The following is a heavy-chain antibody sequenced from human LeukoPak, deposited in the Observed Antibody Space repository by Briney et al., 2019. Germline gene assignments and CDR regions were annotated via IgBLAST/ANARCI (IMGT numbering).Heavy chain of an antibody. D-gene: IGHD1-7*01. V-gene: IGHV3-7*03. CDR1: GFTFSSYW. J-gene: IGHJ6*02. CDR2: IKQDGSEK. CDR3: AREGLELQFPYYYYYYGMDV. Sequence: PGGSLRLSCAASGFTFSSYWMSWVRQAPGKGLEWVANIKQDGSEKYYVDSVKGRFTISRDNAKNSLYLQMNSLRAEDTAVYYCAREGLELQFPYYYYYYGMDVWGQGTTVTVSS.